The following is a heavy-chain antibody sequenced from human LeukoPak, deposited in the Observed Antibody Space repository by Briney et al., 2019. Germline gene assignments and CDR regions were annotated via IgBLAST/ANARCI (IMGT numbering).Heavy chain of an antibody. Sequence: GGSLRLSCAASGFTFSSYAMSWVRQAPGKGLEWVSAISGSGGSTYYADSVKGRFTISRDNSKNTLYLQMNSLRAEDTAVYYCVKFALASYYYYGMDVWGQGTTVTVSS. CDR1: GFTFSSYA. V-gene: IGHV3-23*01. CDR2: ISGSGGST. CDR3: VKFALASYYYYGMDV. J-gene: IGHJ6*02.